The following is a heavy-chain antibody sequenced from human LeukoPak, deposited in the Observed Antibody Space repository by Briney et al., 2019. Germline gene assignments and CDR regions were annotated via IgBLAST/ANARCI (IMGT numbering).Heavy chain of an antibody. CDR1: GSTFSSYW. CDR3: ARQNDFRLDY. CDR2: IYAGDSDT. V-gene: IGHV5-51*01. Sequence: GASLKISCKGSGSTFSSYWIGWVRQMPGKGLEWMGIIYAGDSDTRYSPSLQGQVTISVDTSIGTAYLQWSSLKASDTAIYYCARQNDFRLDYWGQGTLVTVSS. J-gene: IGHJ4*02. D-gene: IGHD3-3*01.